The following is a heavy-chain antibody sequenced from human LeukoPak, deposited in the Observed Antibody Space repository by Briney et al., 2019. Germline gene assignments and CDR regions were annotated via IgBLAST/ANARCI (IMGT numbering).Heavy chain of an antibody. J-gene: IGHJ4*02. Sequence: GGSLRLSCAASGFTFSSYAMHWVRQAPGKGLEWVAVISYDGSNKYYADSVKGRFTISRDNSKNTLYLQMNSLRAEDTAVYYCARDPTHCGGDCYLGYWGQGTLVTVSS. CDR2: ISYDGSNK. CDR3: ARDPTHCGGDCYLGY. CDR1: GFTFSSYA. D-gene: IGHD2-21*02. V-gene: IGHV3-30*04.